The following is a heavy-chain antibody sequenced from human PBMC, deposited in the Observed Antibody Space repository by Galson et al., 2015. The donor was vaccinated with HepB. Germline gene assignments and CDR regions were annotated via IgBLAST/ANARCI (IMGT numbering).Heavy chain of an antibody. D-gene: IGHD2-21*01. Sequence: QSGAEVKKPGESLKISCKGSGYNYPICWIGWVRQKPGKGLELMGIIYPGDSDARYFPPFRGQVTISADKSISTAYLQWSSLKASDTAMYYCARLGSDWKRSYPFDYWGQGTLVTVSS. CDR1: GYNYPICW. J-gene: IGHJ4*02. V-gene: IGHV5-51*01. CDR2: IYPGDSDA. CDR3: ARLGSDWKRSYPFDY.